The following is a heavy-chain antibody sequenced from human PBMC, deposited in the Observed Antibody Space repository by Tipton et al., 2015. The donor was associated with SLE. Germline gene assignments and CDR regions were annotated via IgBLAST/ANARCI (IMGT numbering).Heavy chain of an antibody. Sequence: SLRLSCAASGFTFSSYSMNWVRQAPGKGLEWVSSISSSSSYIYYADSVKGRFTISRDNAKNSLYLQMNSLRAEDTAVYYCARCNRGSTWYEVVFQDWGQGSLVTVSP. V-gene: IGHV3-21*04. CDR1: GFTFSSYS. D-gene: IGHD6-13*01. CDR2: ISSSSSYI. J-gene: IGHJ1*01. CDR3: ARCNRGSTWYEVVFQD.